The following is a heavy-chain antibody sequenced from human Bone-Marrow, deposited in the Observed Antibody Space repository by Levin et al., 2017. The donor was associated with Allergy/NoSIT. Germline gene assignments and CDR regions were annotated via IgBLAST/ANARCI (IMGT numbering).Heavy chain of an antibody. V-gene: IGHV1-46*01. CDR1: GYTLTSYY. Sequence: VASVKVSCRASGYTLTSYYIHWVRQAPGQGLEWMGIINPSGGSRSYAQNFQGRVTMTSDTSTNTVYMELSSLNSEDTAVYYCAREQTHYYESSGYSMGFWGQGTLVTVSS. J-gene: IGHJ4*02. CDR3: AREQTHYYESSGYSMGF. CDR2: INPSGGSR. D-gene: IGHD3-22*01.